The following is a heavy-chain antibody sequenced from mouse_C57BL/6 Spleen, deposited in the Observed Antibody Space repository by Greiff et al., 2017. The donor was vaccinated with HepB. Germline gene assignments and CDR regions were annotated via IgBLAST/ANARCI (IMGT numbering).Heavy chain of an antibody. J-gene: IGHJ3*01. V-gene: IGHV3-1*01. CDR1: GYSITSGYD. D-gene: IGHD1-1*01. Sequence: VQLKESGPGMVKPSQSLSLTCTVTGYSITSGYDWHWIRHFPGNKLEWMGYISYSGSTNYNPSLKSRISITHDTSKNHFFLTLNSVTTEDTATYYCAREGTTFPFAYWGQGTLVTVSA. CDR2: ISYSGST. CDR3: AREGTTFPFAY.